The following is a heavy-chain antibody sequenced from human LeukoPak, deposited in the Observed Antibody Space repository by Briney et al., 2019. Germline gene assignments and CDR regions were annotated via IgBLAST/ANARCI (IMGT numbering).Heavy chain of an antibody. CDR2: MNPKSGNT. CDR3: ARSPVTNYYYYGMDV. V-gene: IGHV1-8*01. D-gene: IGHD4-17*01. J-gene: IGHJ6*02. Sequence: ASVKVSCKASGYTFTSYDINWVRQATGQGLEWMGWMNPKSGNTGYAQKFQGRVTMTRNTSISTAYMELSSLRSDDTAVYYCARSPVTNYYYYGMDVWGQGTTVTVSS. CDR1: GYTFTSYD.